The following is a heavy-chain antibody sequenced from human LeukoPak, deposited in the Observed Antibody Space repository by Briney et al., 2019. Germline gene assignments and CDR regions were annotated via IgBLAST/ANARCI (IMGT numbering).Heavy chain of an antibody. J-gene: IGHJ4*02. Sequence: PSETLSLTCTVSGGSISSYYWSWIRQPPGKGLEWIGYINYSGSTNYNPSLKSRVTMSVDTSKNQFSLKLSSVTAADTAMYYCAREGRQDYFDHWGQGPLVTVSS. CDR3: AREGRQDYFDH. CDR1: GGSISSYY. V-gene: IGHV4-59*01. CDR2: INYSGST.